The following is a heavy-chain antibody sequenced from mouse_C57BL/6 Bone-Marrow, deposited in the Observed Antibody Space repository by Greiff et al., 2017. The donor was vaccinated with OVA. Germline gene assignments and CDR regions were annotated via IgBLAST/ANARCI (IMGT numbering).Heavy chain of an antibody. V-gene: IGHV1-55*01. CDR2: IYPGSGST. CDR1: GYTFTSYW. D-gene: IGHD1-1*01. CDR3: ARRGTYYYGSPWFAY. Sequence: VQLQQPGAELVKPGASVKMSCKASGYTFTSYWITWVKQRPGQGLEWIGDIYPGSGSTNYNEKFKSKATLTVDTSSSTAYMQLGSLTSEDSAVYYCARRGTYYYGSPWFAYWGQGTLVTVSA. J-gene: IGHJ3*01.